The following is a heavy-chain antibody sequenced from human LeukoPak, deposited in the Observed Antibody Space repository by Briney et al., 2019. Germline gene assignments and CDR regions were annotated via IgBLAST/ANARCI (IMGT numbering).Heavy chain of an antibody. CDR2: IYHSGST. CDR1: GGSIRSSNW. CDR3: ARSSEGRYYYDSSGYSYYYYYMDV. Sequence: SETLSLTCAVSGGSIRSSNWWSWVRQPPGKGLEWIGEIYHSGSTNYNPSLKSRVTISVDKSKNQFSLKLSSVAAADTAVYYCARSSEGRYYYDSSGYSYYYYYMDVWGKGTTVTISS. D-gene: IGHD3-22*01. J-gene: IGHJ6*03. V-gene: IGHV4-4*02.